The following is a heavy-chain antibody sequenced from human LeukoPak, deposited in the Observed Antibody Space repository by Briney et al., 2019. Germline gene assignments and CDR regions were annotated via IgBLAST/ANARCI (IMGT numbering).Heavy chain of an antibody. D-gene: IGHD3-22*01. J-gene: IGHJ4*02. Sequence: PSETLSLTCTVSGGSISSYYWSWIRQPPGKGLEWIGYIYYSGSTNYNPSLKSRVTISVDTSKNQFSLKLSSVTAADTAVYYCARGENYYDSSGYGYWGQGTLVTVSS. CDR3: ARGENYYDSSGYGY. CDR2: IYYSGST. V-gene: IGHV4-59*08. CDR1: GGSISSYY.